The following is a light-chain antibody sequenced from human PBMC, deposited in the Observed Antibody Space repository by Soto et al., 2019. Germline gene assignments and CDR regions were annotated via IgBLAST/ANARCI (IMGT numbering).Light chain of an antibody. CDR2: DVS. J-gene: IGLJ1*01. CDR1: SSDVGGHNS. CDR3: SSYTSSSTL. Sequence: QSALTQPASVSGSPGQSITISCTGTSSDVGGHNSVSWYRQDPGKAPKLMIYDVSNRPSGVSDRFSGSKSGNTASLTISGLQIEDEADYYCSSYTSSSTLFGTGTKVTVL. V-gene: IGLV2-14*01.